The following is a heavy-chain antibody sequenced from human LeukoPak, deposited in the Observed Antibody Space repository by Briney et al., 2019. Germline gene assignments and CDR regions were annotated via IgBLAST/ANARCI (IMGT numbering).Heavy chain of an antibody. V-gene: IGHV3-23*01. CDR1: GFTFISYA. CDR2: ISGSGGST. J-gene: IGHJ3*02. CDR3: ARGPYCSGGTCYVLGAFDI. D-gene: IGHD2-15*01. Sequence: GGSLRLSCAASGFTFISYAMSWVRQAPGKGLEWVSGISGSGGSTYYADSVKGRFTISRDNSKNTLYLQMNSLRAEDTAVYYCARGPYCSGGTCYVLGAFDIWGQGTMVTVSS.